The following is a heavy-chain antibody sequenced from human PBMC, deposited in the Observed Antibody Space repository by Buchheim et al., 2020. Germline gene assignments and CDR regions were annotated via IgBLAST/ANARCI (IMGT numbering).Heavy chain of an antibody. D-gene: IGHD6-19*01. CDR2: ISYDGSNK. Sequence: QVQLVESGGGVVQPGRSLRLSCAASGFTFSSYAMHWVRQAPGKGLEWVAVISYDGSNKYYADSVKGRFTISRDKSKHTLYLQMNSLRAEDTAVYYCARDDSPIAVAGPYYFDYWGQGTL. J-gene: IGHJ4*02. CDR3: ARDDSPIAVAGPYYFDY. V-gene: IGHV3-30-3*01. CDR1: GFTFSSYA.